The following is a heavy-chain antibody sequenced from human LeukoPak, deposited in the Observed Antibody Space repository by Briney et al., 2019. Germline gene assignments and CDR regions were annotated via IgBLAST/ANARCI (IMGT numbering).Heavy chain of an antibody. CDR2: IYSGGST. V-gene: IGHV3-66*01. D-gene: IGHD2-2*01. CDR1: GFTVSSNY. CDR3: ARVYCSSTSCSTPDY. J-gene: IGHJ4*02. Sequence: GGSLRLSCAASGFTVSSNYMSWVRQAPGKGLEWVSVIYSGGSTYYADSVKGRFTISRDNAKNTLYLQMNSLRAEDTAVYYCARVYCSSTSCSTPDYWGQGTLVTVSS.